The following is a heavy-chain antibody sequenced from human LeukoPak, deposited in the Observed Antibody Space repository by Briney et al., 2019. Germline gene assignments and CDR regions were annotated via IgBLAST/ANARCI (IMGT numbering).Heavy chain of an antibody. CDR3: ARQTRRYDSSGYRYFDY. CDR2: IYYSGST. D-gene: IGHD3-22*01. CDR1: GGSISSSSYY. Sequence: SETLSLTCTVSGGSISSSSYYWGWIRQPPGKGLEWIGSIYYSGSTYYNPSLKSRVTISVDTSKNQFSLELSSVTAADTAVYYCARQTRRYDSSGYRYFDYWGQGTLVTVSS. J-gene: IGHJ4*02. V-gene: IGHV4-39*01.